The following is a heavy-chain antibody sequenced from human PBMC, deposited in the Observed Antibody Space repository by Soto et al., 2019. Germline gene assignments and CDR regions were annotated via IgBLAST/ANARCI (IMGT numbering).Heavy chain of an antibody. D-gene: IGHD2-15*01. CDR3: ARSQGGSSSLDIYYYYYYGMDV. J-gene: IGHJ6*02. CDR2: IIPIFGTA. Sequence: QVQLVQSGAEVKKPGSSVKVSCKAPGGTFSSYAISWVRQAPGQGLEWMGGIIPIFGTAKYAQKFQGRVTITADEYTSTGYMELSSLRSEDTAVYYCARSQGGSSSLDIYYYYYYGMDVCGQGTTVTVSS. V-gene: IGHV1-69*01. CDR1: GGTFSSYA.